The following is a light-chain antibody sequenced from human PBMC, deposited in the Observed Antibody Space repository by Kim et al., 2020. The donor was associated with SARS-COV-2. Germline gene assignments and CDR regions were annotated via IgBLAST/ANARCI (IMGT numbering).Light chain of an antibody. CDR1: QSVSNRY. V-gene: IGKV3-20*01. Sequence: SSPGERATLACRASQSVSNRYLAWYQQKPGQAPRVLIYGASSRATGIPDRFSGSGSGTDFTLTISRLEPEDFAVYYRQQYASSRTFGQGTKVDIK. J-gene: IGKJ1*01. CDR2: GAS. CDR3: QQYASSRT.